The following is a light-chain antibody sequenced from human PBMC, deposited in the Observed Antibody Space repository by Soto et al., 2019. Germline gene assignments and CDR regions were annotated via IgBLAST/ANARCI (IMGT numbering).Light chain of an antibody. CDR1: QSVTIP. CDR2: HTY. CDR3: QERSGWLT. J-gene: IGKJ4*01. Sequence: EIVLTQSPATLSLSPGDRATLSCRANQSVTIPVAWYQQKPGQAPRLLIFHTYNRATGIPPRFSGSGSGTDFTLTISSLEPEDFAVYYCQERSGWLTFGEGTKIDVK. V-gene: IGKV3-11*01.